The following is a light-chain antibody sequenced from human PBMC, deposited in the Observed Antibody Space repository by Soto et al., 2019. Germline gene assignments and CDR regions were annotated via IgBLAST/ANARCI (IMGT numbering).Light chain of an antibody. CDR2: GAS. Sequence: EIVMTQSPATLSVSPGERATLFCRASQSVSSNLAWYQQKPGQAPKLLIYGASTRATSIPARFSGSGSGTEFTLTISSLQSEDFAVYYCQQYNNWPPYTFGQGTKLEIK. J-gene: IGKJ2*01. CDR3: QQYNNWPPYT. V-gene: IGKV3-15*01. CDR1: QSVSSN.